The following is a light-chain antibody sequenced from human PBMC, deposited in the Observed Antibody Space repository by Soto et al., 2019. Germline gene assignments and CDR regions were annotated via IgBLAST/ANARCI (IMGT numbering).Light chain of an antibody. CDR2: KAS. V-gene: IGKV1-5*03. CDR1: QNINNW. Sequence: DTQMTQSPSTLSASVGDRVTITCRASQNINNWLAWYQQKPGKAPKLLIYKASTLKSGVPSRFSGSGSGTEFTLTISSLQPDDFATYYCQHYNSYSEAFGQGTKVELK. J-gene: IGKJ1*01. CDR3: QHYNSYSEA.